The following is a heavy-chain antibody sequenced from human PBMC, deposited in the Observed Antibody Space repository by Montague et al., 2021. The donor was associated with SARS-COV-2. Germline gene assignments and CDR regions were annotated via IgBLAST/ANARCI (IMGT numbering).Heavy chain of an antibody. D-gene: IGHD2-21*02. CDR2: VYWDDDK. V-gene: IGHV2-5*02. J-gene: IGHJ4*02. CDR1: GFSLSSRGVG. Sequence: PALVKPTQTLTLTCTFSGFSLSSRGVGVGWLRQPPGKALEWLALVYWDDDKRYSPSLKSRLTITKDTSRKLVVLTMTDMDPVDTATYYCSLSYCGGDCHSHNQIRNPFDSWGQGTLVTVSS. CDR3: SLSYCGGDCHSHNQIRNPFDS.